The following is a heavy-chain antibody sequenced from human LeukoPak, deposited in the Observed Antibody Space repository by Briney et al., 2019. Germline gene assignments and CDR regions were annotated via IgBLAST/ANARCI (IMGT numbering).Heavy chain of an antibody. CDR2: ISAYNGNT. J-gene: IGHJ4*02. CDR3: ARDPGFRAAAILFDY. Sequence: ASVKVSCKASGYTFTSYGISWVRQAPGQGLEWMGWISAYNGNTNYAQKLQGRVTMTTDTSTSTAYMELRSLRSDDPAVYYCARDPGFRAAAILFDYWGQGTLVTVSS. V-gene: IGHV1-18*04. D-gene: IGHD2-2*01. CDR1: GYTFTSYG.